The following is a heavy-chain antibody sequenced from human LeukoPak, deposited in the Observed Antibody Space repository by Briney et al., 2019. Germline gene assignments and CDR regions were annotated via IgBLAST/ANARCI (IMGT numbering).Heavy chain of an antibody. J-gene: IGHJ6*02. CDR3: ARSGSTTGTYYCYYGMDV. V-gene: IGHV1-46*01. CDR1: GYAFTAYY. Sequence: ASVKVSCKASGYAFTAYYMHWLRQAPGQGLEWMGIINPSGAGTSYAQKFQGRVTMTRDTSTSTVYLELTSLRSEDTAVYYCARSGSTTGTYYCYYGMDVWGQGTTVTVSS. D-gene: IGHD1-1*01. CDR2: INPSGAGT.